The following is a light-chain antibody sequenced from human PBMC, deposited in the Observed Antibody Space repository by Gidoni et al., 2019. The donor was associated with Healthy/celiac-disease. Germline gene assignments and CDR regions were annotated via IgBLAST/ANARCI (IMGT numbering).Light chain of an antibody. Sequence: SVLTQPPSVSGAPGQRVTISCTGSSSNIGAGYDVHWYQQLPGTAPKRLIYGNSNRPSGVPDRFSGSKSGTSASLAITGLQAEDEADYYCQSYDSSLSGSYVVFGGGTKLTVL. CDR1: SSNIGAGYD. CDR3: QSYDSSLSGSYVV. V-gene: IGLV1-40*01. J-gene: IGLJ2*01. CDR2: GNS.